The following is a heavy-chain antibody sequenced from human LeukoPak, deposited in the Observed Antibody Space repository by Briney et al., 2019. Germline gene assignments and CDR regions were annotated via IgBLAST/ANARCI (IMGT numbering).Heavy chain of an antibody. V-gene: IGHV1-2*02. D-gene: IGHD2-15*01. CDR1: VYTFTGYY. J-gene: IGHJ3*02. Sequence: ASVKVSCKASVYTFTGYYMHWVRQAPGQGLEGMGWINPNSGGTNYAQKFQGRVTMTRDTSISTAYMELSRLRSDDTAVYYRAREGGYCSGGSSPDAFDIWGQGTMVTVSS. CDR3: AREGGYCSGGSSPDAFDI. CDR2: INPNSGGT.